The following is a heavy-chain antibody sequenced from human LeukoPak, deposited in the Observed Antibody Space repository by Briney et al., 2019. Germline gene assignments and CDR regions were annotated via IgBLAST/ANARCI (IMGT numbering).Heavy chain of an antibody. CDR2: IKQDGSEK. J-gene: IGHJ3*02. CDR1: GFTFSSYW. Sequence: GGSLRLSCAASGFTFSSYWMSWVRQAPGKGLEWVANIKQDGSEKYYVDSVKGRFTISRDNAKNSLYLQMNSLRAEDTAVYYCARGLVVPAAIDAFDIWGQGTMVTVSS. CDR3: ARGLVVPAAIDAFDI. V-gene: IGHV3-7*01. D-gene: IGHD2-2*01.